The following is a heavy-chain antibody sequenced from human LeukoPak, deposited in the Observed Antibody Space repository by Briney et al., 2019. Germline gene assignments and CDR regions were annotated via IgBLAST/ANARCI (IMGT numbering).Heavy chain of an antibody. J-gene: IGHJ4*02. CDR1: KFTFSTYW. V-gene: IGHV3-7*03. CDR3: ARIKILVVVVATPDIPYYFDY. Sequence: GGSLRLSCAASKFTFSTYWMSWVRQAPGKGLEWVANIKQDGSEKYYVDSVKGRFTISRDNAKNSLYLQMNNLRAEDTAVYYCARIKILVVVVATPDIPYYFDYWGQGTLVTVSS. D-gene: IGHD2-15*01. CDR2: IKQDGSEK.